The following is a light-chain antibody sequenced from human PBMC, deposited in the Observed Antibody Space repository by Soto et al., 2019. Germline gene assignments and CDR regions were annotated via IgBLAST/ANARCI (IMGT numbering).Light chain of an antibody. CDR3: QQYNNWPRT. J-gene: IGKJ1*01. CDR2: GAS. V-gene: IGKV3-15*01. Sequence: EIVMTQSPATLSVSPEERATLSCRPSQSVSSNLAWYQQKPGQAPRLLIYGASTRATGIPARFSGSGSGTEFTLTISSLQSEDFAVYYCQQYNNWPRTFGQGTKWISN. CDR1: QSVSSN.